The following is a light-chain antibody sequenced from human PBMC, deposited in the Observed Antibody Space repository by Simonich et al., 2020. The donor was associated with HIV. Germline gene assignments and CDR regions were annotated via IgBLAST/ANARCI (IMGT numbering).Light chain of an antibody. CDR1: SGSVSTSYY. Sequence: QTVVTQEPSFSVSPGGTVTLTCGLSSGSVSTSYYPSWYQQTPGQAPRTLIYSTNPRSSGVPDRFSGYILGNKATLPITGAQADDESDYYCVLYMGSGTVLFGGGTKLTVL. CDR2: STN. V-gene: IGLV8-61*01. CDR3: VLYMGSGTVL. J-gene: IGLJ2*01.